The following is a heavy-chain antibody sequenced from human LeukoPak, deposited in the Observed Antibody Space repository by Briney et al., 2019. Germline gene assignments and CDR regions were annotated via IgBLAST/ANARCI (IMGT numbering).Heavy chain of an antibody. J-gene: IGHJ4*02. Sequence: ASVKVSCKASGYTFTTYYVHWVRQAPGQGLEWMGIINPSGGSTTYAQKFRGRLTMTRDTSISTVYMELSSLTSDDTAVYYCARDATTYCGGDCYEDYWGQGTLVTVSS. D-gene: IGHD2-21*02. CDR2: INPSGGST. V-gene: IGHV1-46*01. CDR1: GYTFTTYY. CDR3: ARDATTYCGGDCYEDY.